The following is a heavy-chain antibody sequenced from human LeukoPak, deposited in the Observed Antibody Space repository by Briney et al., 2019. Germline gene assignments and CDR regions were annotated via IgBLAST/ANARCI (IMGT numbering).Heavy chain of an antibody. CDR3: ARAKFLYDSSGYYL. CDR1: GYTFTGYY. J-gene: IGHJ4*02. D-gene: IGHD3-22*01. CDR2: INPNSGGT. Sequence: ASVKVSCKASGYTFTGYYMHWVRQAPGQGLEWMGWINPNSGGTNYAQKFQGRVTMTRDTSISTAYMELSRLRSDDTAVYYCARAKFLYDSSGYYLWGQGTLVTVSS. V-gene: IGHV1-2*02.